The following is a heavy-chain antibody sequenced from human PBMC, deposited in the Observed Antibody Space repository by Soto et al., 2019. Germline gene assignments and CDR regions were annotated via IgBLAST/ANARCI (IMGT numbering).Heavy chain of an antibody. D-gene: IGHD3-22*01. Sequence: ASVKVSCKASGYTFRSYGISWVRQAPGQGLEWVGWISAYNGDTHYAPKFQDRITLATETSTDTAYMELRSLRLDDTAVYYCARDFIWFYDNSGIMRFNCGQGSLVPVS. CDR3: ARDFIWFYDNSGIMRFN. CDR2: ISAYNGDT. V-gene: IGHV1-18*04. CDR1: GYTFRSYG. J-gene: IGHJ1*01.